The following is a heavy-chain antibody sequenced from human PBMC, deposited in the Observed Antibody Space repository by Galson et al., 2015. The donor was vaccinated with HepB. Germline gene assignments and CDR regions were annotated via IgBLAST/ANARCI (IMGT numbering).Heavy chain of an antibody. V-gene: IGHV4-39*01. CDR1: GGSISSSSYY. CDR3: ARRRYYYDSSGYSFDY. D-gene: IGHD3-22*01. CDR2: IYYSGST. Sequence: SETLSLTCTVSGGSISSSSYYWGWIRQPPGKGLEWIGSIYYSGSTYYNPSLKSRVTISVDTSKNQFSLKLSSVTAADTAVYYCARRRYYYDSSGYSFDYWGQGTLVTVSS. J-gene: IGHJ4*02.